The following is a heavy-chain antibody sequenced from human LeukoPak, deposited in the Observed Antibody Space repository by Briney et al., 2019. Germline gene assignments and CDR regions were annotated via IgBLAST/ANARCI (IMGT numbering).Heavy chain of an antibody. J-gene: IGHJ4*02. Sequence: PGGSLRLSCAASGFTVSSNYMSWVRQAPGKGLEWVSVIYVDGTTYYADSVKGRFTISRDNAKNSLYLQMNSLRAEDTAVYYCARDQAAVAAPSDYWGQGTLVTVSS. CDR3: ARDQAAVAAPSDY. CDR2: IYVDGTT. CDR1: GFTVSSNY. D-gene: IGHD6-19*01. V-gene: IGHV3-53*01.